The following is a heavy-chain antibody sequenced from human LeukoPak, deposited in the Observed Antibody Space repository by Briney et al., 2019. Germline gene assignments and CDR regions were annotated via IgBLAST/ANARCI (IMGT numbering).Heavy chain of an antibody. V-gene: IGHV3-30*04. CDR2: ISYDGSNK. Sequence: GGSLRLSCAASGFTFSSYAMHWVRQAPGKGLEWVAVISYDGSNKYYADSVKGRFTISRDNSKNTLYLQMNSLRAEDTAVYYCARARVPAAIRYYYYYGMDVWGQGTTVTVSS. J-gene: IGHJ6*02. CDR1: GFTFSSYA. D-gene: IGHD2-2*01. CDR3: ARARVPAAIRYYYYYGMDV.